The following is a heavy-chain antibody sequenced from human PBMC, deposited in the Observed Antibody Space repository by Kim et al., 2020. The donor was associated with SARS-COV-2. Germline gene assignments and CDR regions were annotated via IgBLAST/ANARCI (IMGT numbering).Heavy chain of an antibody. CDR1: GFSFSNYA. Sequence: GGSLRLSCAASGFSFSNYAMSWVRQAPGKGLEWVSGISGSGGVTYYGESLKGRFTISRDNSKNTLYLQMNSLRAEDTAKYYCAKDGVAQGGSRGWPLLGDYWGQGTLVTVSS. D-gene: IGHD6-19*01. J-gene: IGHJ4*02. CDR3: AKDGVAQGGSRGWPLLGDY. V-gene: IGHV3-23*01. CDR2: ISGSGGVT.